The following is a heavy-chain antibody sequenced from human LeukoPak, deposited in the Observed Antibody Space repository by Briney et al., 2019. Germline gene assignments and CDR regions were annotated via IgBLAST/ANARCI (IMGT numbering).Heavy chain of an antibody. CDR1: GYTFTNYG. Sequence: ASVTVSCKASGYTFTNYGISWVRQAPGQGLEWMGNINPYNGNTNYAQNLQGRVTMTTDTSTNTAYMELRSVRSDDTAVYYCARDQHDHVWGSYRPYFDYWGQGTLVTVSS. V-gene: IGHV1-18*01. D-gene: IGHD3-16*02. J-gene: IGHJ4*02. CDR2: INPYNGNT. CDR3: ARDQHDHVWGSYRPYFDY.